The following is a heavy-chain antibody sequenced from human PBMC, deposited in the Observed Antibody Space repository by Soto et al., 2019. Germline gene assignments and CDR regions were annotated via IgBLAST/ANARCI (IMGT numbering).Heavy chain of an antibody. V-gene: IGHV1-46*01. J-gene: IGHJ4*02. D-gene: IGHD3-16*01. CDR1: GYTFTKFH. Sequence: QVRLVQSGAEVKKPGASVKISCETSGYTFTKFHLHWVRQAPGQGLEWMGRINPTGGTVNYAQHFQGRVTVSTDKSTSRVHMELSSLRFEDTAVYYCATEGDPRLYAATVFDYWGQGTRLSVSS. CDR3: ATEGDPRLYAATVFDY. CDR2: INPTGGTV.